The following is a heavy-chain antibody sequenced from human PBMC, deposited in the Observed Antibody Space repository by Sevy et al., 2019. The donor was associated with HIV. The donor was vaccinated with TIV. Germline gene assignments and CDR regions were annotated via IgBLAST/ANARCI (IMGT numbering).Heavy chain of an antibody. D-gene: IGHD2-15*01. V-gene: IGHV1-18*01. CDR1: GYTFTSYG. CDR3: ARDRTYCSGGSCYGGFDY. Sequence: ASVKVSCKASGYTFTSYGISWVRQAPGQGLEWMGWITADNGNTNYAQKPQGRVTMTTDTSTSTAYMELRSLRSDDTAVYYCARDRTYCSGGSCYGGFDYWGQGTLVTVSS. CDR2: ITADNGNT. J-gene: IGHJ4*02.